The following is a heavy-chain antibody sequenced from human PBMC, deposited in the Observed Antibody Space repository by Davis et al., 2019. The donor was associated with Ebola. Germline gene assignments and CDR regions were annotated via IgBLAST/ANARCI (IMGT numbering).Heavy chain of an antibody. CDR3: AGNYAKSAFDI. CDR1: GFTFSSNS. V-gene: IGHV3-21*01. Sequence: GGSLRLSCAASGFTFSSNSMNWVRQAPGKGLEWVSFISSSSNYIYYADSVKDRFTVSRDDSKSTLYLQMNSLRVEDTAVYYCAGNYAKSAFDIWGPGTMVTVSS. CDR2: ISSSSNYI. D-gene: IGHD3-16*01. J-gene: IGHJ3*02.